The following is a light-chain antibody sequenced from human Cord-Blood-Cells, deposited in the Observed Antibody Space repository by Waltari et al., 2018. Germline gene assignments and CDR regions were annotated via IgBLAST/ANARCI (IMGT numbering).Light chain of an antibody. J-gene: IGLJ2*01. Sequence: QSALTQPHSVSGSPGQPLTISCPGTSSDVGGSTSVSWYQQHPGKAPKLMIYDVTKRPSGVPDRFSGSKSGNTASLPISGLQAEDEADYYCCSYAGSYTVVFGGGTKLTVL. CDR1: SSDVGGSTS. CDR2: DVT. V-gene: IGLV2-11*01. CDR3: CSYAGSYTVV.